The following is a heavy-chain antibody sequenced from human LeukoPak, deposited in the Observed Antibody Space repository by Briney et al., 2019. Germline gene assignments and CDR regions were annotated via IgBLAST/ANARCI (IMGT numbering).Heavy chain of an antibody. V-gene: IGHV4-4*07. D-gene: IGHD6-19*01. CDR3: TRTTEYSSGWSDY. Sequence: PSETLSLTCTVSGGSISSYYWSWIRQPAGKGLEWIGRIYTSGSTNYNPSLKSRVTMSVDTSNNQFSLRLSSVTAADTAVYYCTRTTEYSSGWSDYWGQGTLVTVSS. J-gene: IGHJ4*02. CDR1: GGSISSYY. CDR2: IYTSGST.